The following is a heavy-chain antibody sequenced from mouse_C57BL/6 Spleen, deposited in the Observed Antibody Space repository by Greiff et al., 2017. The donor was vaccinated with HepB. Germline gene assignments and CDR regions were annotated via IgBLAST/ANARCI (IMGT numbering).Heavy chain of an antibody. CDR1: GYAFSSYW. D-gene: IGHD3-2*02. V-gene: IGHV1-80*01. CDR3: ARPSGYVRNYAMDY. J-gene: IGHJ4*01. CDR2: IYPGDGDT. Sequence: VKLVESGAELVKPGASVKISCKASGYAFSSYWMNWVKQRPGKGLEWIGQIYPGDGDTNYNGKFKGKATLTADKSSSTAYMQLSSLTSEDSAVYYCARPSGYVRNYAMDYWGQGTSVTASS.